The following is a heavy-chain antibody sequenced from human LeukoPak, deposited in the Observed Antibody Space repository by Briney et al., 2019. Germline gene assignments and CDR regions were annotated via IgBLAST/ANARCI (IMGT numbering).Heavy chain of an antibody. Sequence: SETLSLTCTVSGYSISSGYFWGWIRQPPGKGLEWIGTIYHSGSTYYNASLESRVTISVDTSKNQFSLKLSSVTAADTAVYYCARGRDGYNYYYYYMDVWGKGTTVTISS. J-gene: IGHJ6*03. CDR3: ARGRDGYNYYYYYMDV. D-gene: IGHD5-24*01. CDR2: IYHSGST. V-gene: IGHV4-38-2*02. CDR1: GYSISSGYF.